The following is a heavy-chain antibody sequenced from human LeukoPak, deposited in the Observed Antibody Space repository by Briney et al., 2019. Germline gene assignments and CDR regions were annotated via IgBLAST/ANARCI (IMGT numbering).Heavy chain of an antibody. J-gene: IGHJ5*02. CDR3: AKDGVSFNKRYDWLDP. CDR1: GFTFNNYA. D-gene: IGHD1/OR15-1a*01. V-gene: IGHV3-23*01. Sequence: GGSLRLSCAASGFTFNNYAMSWVRQAPGKGLEWVSSIGGGPDETFYADSVRGRFTISRDNSKSMLYLQLSSLRVEDTAIYYCAKDGVSFNKRYDWLDPWGQGTLLTVSS. CDR2: IGGGPDET.